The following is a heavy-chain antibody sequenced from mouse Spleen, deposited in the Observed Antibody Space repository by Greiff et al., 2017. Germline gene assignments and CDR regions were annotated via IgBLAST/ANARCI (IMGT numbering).Heavy chain of an antibody. CDR1: GFTFSSYA. CDR2: ISSGGGNT. J-gene: IGHJ2*01. V-gene: IGHV5-9*04. CDR3: ARQRGSSYYFDY. Sequence: EVKLMESGGGLVKLGGSLKLSCAASGFTFSSYAMSWVRQTPEKRLEWVATISSGGGNTYYPDSVKGRFTISRDNAKNTLYLQMSSLKSEDTAMYYCARQRGSSYYFDYWGQGTTLTVSS. D-gene: IGHD1-1*01.